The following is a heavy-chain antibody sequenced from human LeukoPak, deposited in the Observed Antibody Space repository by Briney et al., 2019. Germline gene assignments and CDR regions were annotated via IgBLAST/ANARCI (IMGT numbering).Heavy chain of an antibody. V-gene: IGHV3-21*01. J-gene: IGHJ4*02. CDR2: ISSSTTYI. Sequence: PGGSLRLSCTASGYTFNSYAMSWVRQAPGKGLEWVSSISSSTTYIYYADSVKGRFTISRDNVKNSLSLQMNSLRAEDTAVYYCARVDNYGGNPPDYWGQGTLVTVSS. CDR1: GYTFNSYA. CDR3: ARVDNYGGNPPDY. D-gene: IGHD4-23*01.